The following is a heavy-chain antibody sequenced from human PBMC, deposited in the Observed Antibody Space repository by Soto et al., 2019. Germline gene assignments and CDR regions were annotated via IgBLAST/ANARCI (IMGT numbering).Heavy chain of an antibody. CDR2: IYNSGST. D-gene: IGHD3-10*01. CDR3: ARARITMVREVIKYNMDV. Sequence: SSETLSLTCTVSGGSISTYYWSWIRRPPGKGLEWIGYIYNSGSTHSNPSLQSRVTISVDTSKNQFPLKLSSVTAADTAIYYCARARITMVREVIKYNMDVWGQGTTVTVSS. V-gene: IGHV4-59*01. CDR1: GGSISTYY. J-gene: IGHJ6*02.